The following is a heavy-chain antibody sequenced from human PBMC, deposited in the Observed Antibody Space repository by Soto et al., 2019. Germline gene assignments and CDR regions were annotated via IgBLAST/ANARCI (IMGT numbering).Heavy chain of an antibody. CDR1: GGSISSSNW. CDR3: ARDSGDLSWRKDWFDP. J-gene: IGHJ5*02. V-gene: IGHV4-4*02. D-gene: IGHD3-3*01. CDR2: IYHSGST. Sequence: QVQLQESGPGLVKPSGTLSLTCAVSGGSISSSNWWSWVRQPPGKGLEWIGEIYHSGSTNYNPSLKSRVTISVDTSKNQFSLKLSSVTAADTAVYYCARDSGDLSWRKDWFDPWGQGTLVTVSS.